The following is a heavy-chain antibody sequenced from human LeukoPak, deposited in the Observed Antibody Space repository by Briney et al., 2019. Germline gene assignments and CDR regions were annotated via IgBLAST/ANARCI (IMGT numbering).Heavy chain of an antibody. V-gene: IGHV3-23*01. CDR1: GFTFSSYA. D-gene: IGHD4-17*01. CDR3: AKVPTTVTIKANDY. CDR2: ISGSGGST. Sequence: GGSLRLSCAASGFTFSSYAMSWVRQAPGKGLEWVSAISGSGGSTYYADSVKGRFTIPRDNSKNTLYLQMNSLRAEDTAVYYCAKVPTTVTIKANDYWGQGTLVTVSS. J-gene: IGHJ4*02.